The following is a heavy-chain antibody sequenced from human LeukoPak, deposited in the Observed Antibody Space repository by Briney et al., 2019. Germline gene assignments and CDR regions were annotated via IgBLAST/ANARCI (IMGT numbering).Heavy chain of an antibody. CDR1: GFTFSSYW. J-gene: IGHJ6*03. CDR2: INSDGTTT. V-gene: IGHV3-74*01. Sequence: GGSLRLSCAASGFTFSSYWMHWVRQAPGKGLVWVSRINSDGTTTSYADSVKGRFTISRDTAKNMLFLQMNSLRAEDTAVYYCARDRSGSSYYLDVWGKGATVIVSS. CDR3: ARDRSGSSYYLDV. D-gene: IGHD1-26*01.